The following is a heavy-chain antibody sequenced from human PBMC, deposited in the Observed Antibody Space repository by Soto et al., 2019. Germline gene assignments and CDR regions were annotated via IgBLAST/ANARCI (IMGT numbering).Heavy chain of an antibody. J-gene: IGHJ4*02. Sequence: EVQLLESGGGLVQPGGSLRLSCAASGFTLSSYAMSWVRQAPGKGLEWVSTISGSGGSTYYADSVKGRFTISRDNSKNTLYLQMNSLRAEDTAVYYCATIFLVGTDYWGQGTLVTVSS. CDR1: GFTLSSYA. CDR3: ATIFLVGTDY. CDR2: ISGSGGST. V-gene: IGHV3-23*01. D-gene: IGHD3-10*02.